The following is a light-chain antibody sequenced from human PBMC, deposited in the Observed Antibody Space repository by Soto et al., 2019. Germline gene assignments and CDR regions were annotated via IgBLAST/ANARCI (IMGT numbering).Light chain of an antibody. CDR2: GAS. CDR3: QPYNNWPLT. Sequence: EIVLTQSPATLSVSPGERATLSCRASQSIRSDLAWYQQKPGQAPRLLIYGASTRATDIPARFSGSGSGTEFSLTISSLQSEDFAVYYCQPYNNWPLTFGGGTKVDIK. CDR1: QSIRSD. J-gene: IGKJ4*01. V-gene: IGKV3-15*01.